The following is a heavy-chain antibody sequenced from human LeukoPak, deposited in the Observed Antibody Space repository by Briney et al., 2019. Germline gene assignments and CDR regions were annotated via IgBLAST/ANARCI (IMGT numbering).Heavy chain of an antibody. Sequence: GGSLRLSCAASGFTFSSYAMRWVRQAPGKGLEWVSAISGSGGRTYYADSVKGRFPISRDNSKNTLYLQMNSLRAEDTAVYYCAKGFQYYGSGSYYSYWGQGTLVTVSS. CDR2: ISGSGGRT. V-gene: IGHV3-23*01. D-gene: IGHD3-10*01. CDR3: AKGFQYYGSGSYYSY. J-gene: IGHJ4*02. CDR1: GFTFSSYA.